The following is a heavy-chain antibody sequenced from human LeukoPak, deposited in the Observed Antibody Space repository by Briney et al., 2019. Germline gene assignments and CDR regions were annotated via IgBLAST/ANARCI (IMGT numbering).Heavy chain of an antibody. CDR1: GFTLSSNG. D-gene: IGHD2/OR15-2a*01. V-gene: IGHV3-33*01. CDR3: AGGTTSLDC. Sequence: PGGSLRLSCAASGFTLSSNGMHWVRQAPGKGLEWVAVIWYDGSNKYYADSVKGRFTISRDISKNTLYLQMNSLRAEDTAVYYCAGGTTSLDCWGQGTLVTVSS. J-gene: IGHJ4*02. CDR2: IWYDGSNK.